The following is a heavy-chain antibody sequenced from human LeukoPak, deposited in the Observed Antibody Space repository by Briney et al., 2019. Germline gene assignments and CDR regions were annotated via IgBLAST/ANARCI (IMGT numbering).Heavy chain of an antibody. J-gene: IGHJ4*01. Sequence: SETLSLTCAVSGASVSSGTYYWSWIRQPAGQGLEWIGRIYTSGRTDYNPSLKSRVTISVDTSKNQFSLRLNSVSAADTAVYYCAREMVNLVRGLLIKGRFGNWGPGSLVTVSS. D-gene: IGHD3-10*01. V-gene: IGHV4-61*02. CDR1: GASVSSGTYY. CDR2: IYTSGRT. CDR3: AREMVNLVRGLLIKGRFGN.